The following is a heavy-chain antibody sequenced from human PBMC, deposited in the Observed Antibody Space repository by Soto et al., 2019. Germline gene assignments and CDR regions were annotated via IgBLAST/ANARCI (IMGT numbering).Heavy chain of an antibody. CDR3: AKDLEGRFAEFLLDY. CDR2: ISGSGGST. D-gene: IGHD3-16*01. J-gene: IGHJ4*02. Sequence: GGSLRLSCAASGFTFSSYAMSWVRQAPGKGLEWVSAISGSGGSTYYADSVKGRFTISRDNSKNTLYLQMNSLRAEDTAVYYCAKDLEGRFAEFLLDYWGQGTLVTVSS. V-gene: IGHV3-23*01. CDR1: GFTFSSYA.